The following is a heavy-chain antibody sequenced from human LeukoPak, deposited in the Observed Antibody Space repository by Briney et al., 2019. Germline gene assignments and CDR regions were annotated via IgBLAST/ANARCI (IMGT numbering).Heavy chain of an antibody. CDR1: GGSISSSSYY. J-gene: IGHJ4*02. CDR3: ARDLSRLYFDY. V-gene: IGHV4-39*07. CDR2: IYYTGST. Sequence: SETLSLTCTVSGGSISSSSYYWGWIRQPPGKGLEWIGTIYYTGSTYYNPSLKSRVTISVDTSRNQFSLKLSPVTAADTAVYYCARDLSRLYFDYWGQGTLVTGSS. D-gene: IGHD2-2*01.